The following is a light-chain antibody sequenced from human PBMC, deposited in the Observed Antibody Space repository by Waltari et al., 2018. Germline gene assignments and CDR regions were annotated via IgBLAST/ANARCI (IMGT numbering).Light chain of an antibody. CDR3: SSYRRSTTLV. J-gene: IGLJ2*01. CDR2: DVS. CDR1: SSYVGYYNY. V-gene: IGLV2-14*01. Sequence: QSALTQPASVSGSPGQSITISCTGSSSYVGYYNYVSWYQQHPGKVPKLMIYDVSKRPAGVSNRFSGSNSGNTAFLRIFGLQAADEANYYCSSYRRSTTLVFGGGTKLTVL.